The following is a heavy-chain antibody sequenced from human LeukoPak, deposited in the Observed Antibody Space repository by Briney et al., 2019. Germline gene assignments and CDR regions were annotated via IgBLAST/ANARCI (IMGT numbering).Heavy chain of an antibody. CDR2: INAGNGNT. CDR3: ARDPIGSRWPYYFDY. CDR1: GYTFTSYA. D-gene: IGHD6-13*01. Sequence: ASVRVSCKASGYTFTSYAMHWVRQAPGQRLEWMGWINAGNGNTKYSQKFQARVTITRDTSASTAYMELSSLRSEDTAVYYCARDPIGSRWPYYFDYWGQGTLVTVSS. V-gene: IGHV1-3*01. J-gene: IGHJ4*02.